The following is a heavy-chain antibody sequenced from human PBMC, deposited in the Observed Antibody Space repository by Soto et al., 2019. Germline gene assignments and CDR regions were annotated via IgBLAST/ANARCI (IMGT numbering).Heavy chain of an antibody. J-gene: IGHJ4*02. CDR1: GFTFSSYA. V-gene: IGHV3-30-3*01. CDR3: ARAGRSEGYFDY. Sequence: GGSLRLSCAASGFTFSSYAMHWVRQAPGKGLEWVAVISYDGSNKYYADSVKGRFTISRDNSKNTLYLQMNSLRAEDTAVYYCARAGRSEGYFDYWGQGTLVTVSS. CDR2: ISYDGSNK. D-gene: IGHD3-10*01.